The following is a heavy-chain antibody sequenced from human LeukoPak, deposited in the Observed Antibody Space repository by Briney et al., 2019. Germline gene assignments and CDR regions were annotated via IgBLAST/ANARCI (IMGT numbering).Heavy chain of an antibody. J-gene: IGHJ4*02. V-gene: IGHV4-39*01. CDR2: IYYSGST. Sequence: SETLSLTCTVSGGSISSSSYYWGWIRQPPGKGLEWIGSIYYSGSTYYNPSLKSRVTISVGTSKNQFSLKLSSVTAADTAVYYCARRIAARPLGYFDYWGQGTLVTVSS. CDR3: ARRIAARPLGYFDY. CDR1: GGSISSSSYY. D-gene: IGHD6-6*01.